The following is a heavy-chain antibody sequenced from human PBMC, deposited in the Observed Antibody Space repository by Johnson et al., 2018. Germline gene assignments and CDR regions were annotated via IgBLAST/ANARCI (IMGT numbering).Heavy chain of an antibody. J-gene: IGHJ3*02. CDR2: IGTAGDT. CDR3: ARGFAIAVAGTPAFDI. D-gene: IGHD6-19*01. Sequence: EVQLVESGGGLVQPGGSLRLSCAASGFTFSSYDMHWVRQATGKGLEWVSAIGTAGDTYYPGSVKGRFTISRENAKNSLYLKRNSLRAGDTAVYYCARGFAIAVAGTPAFDIWGQGTMVTVSS. CDR1: GFTFSSYD. V-gene: IGHV3-13*01.